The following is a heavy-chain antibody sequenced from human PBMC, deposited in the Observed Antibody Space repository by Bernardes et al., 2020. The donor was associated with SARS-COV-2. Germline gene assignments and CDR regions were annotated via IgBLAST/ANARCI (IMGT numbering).Heavy chain of an antibody. CDR2: INPNSGGI. J-gene: IGHJ6*02. CDR1: GYTFTGYY. CDR3: ARDRGSITMIVVVIPPGGYGMDV. V-gene: IGHV1-2*02. D-gene: IGHD3-22*01. Sequence: ASVKVSCKASGYTFTGYYMHWVRQAPGQGLEWMGWINPNSGGINYAQKFQGRVTMTRDTSISTAYMELSRLRSDDTAVYYCARDRGSITMIVVVIPPGGYGMDVWGQGTTVTVSS.